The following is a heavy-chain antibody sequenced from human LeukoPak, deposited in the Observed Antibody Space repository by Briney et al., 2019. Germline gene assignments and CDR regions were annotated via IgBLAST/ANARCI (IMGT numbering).Heavy chain of an antibody. D-gene: IGHD6-19*01. J-gene: IGHJ4*02. CDR1: GGSISSYY. V-gene: IGHV4-59*08. CDR2: IYYSGST. Sequence: SETLSLTCTVSGGSISSYYWSWIRQPPGKGLEWIGYIYYSGSTNYNPSLKSRVTISVDTSKNQFSLKLSSVTAADTAVYYCARSPTAVAGDALFDYWGQGTLDTVSS. CDR3: ARSPTAVAGDALFDY.